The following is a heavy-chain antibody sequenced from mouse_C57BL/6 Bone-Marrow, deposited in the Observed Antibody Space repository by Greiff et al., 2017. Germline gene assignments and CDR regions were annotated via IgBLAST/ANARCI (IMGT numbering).Heavy chain of an antibody. CDR2: ILPNSGST. V-gene: IGHV1-64*01. CDR1: GYTFTSYW. D-gene: IGHD1-1*01. J-gene: IGHJ4*01. CDR3: ARDDYYGGAMDY. Sequence: QVQLQQPGAELVKPGASVKLSCKASGYTFTSYWMHWVKQRPGHGLEWIGMILPNSGSTNYNEKFKSKAKLTVDNSSSTAYMQLSSLTSEDSAVXYCARDDYYGGAMDYWGQGTSVTVSS.